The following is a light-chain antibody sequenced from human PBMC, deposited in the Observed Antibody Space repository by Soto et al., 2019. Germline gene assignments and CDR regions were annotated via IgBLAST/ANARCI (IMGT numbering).Light chain of an antibody. J-gene: IGKJ3*01. V-gene: IGKV1-5*01. CDR2: DAS. CDR1: QNVGNW. Sequence: DIQMTQSPSTLSASVGDRVTITCRASQNVGNWRAWYQQKPGKAPKLLIYDASSLQSGVPSRFSGSGSGTEFTLSISGLEPDDFATYYCQQYNSYLFGPGTKLDIK. CDR3: QQYNSYL.